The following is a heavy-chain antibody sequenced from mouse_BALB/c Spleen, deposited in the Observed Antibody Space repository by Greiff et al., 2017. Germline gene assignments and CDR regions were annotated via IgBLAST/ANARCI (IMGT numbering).Heavy chain of an antibody. CDR1: GYTFSSYW. D-gene: IGHD1-1*01. CDR3: AHYGSSFAY. Sequence: VQLQQSGAELMKPGASVKISCKATGYTFSSYWIEWVKQRPGHGLEWIGEILPGSGSTNYNEKFKGKATFTADTSSNTAYMQLSSLTSEDSAVYYCAHYGSSFAYWGQGTLVTVSA. CDR2: ILPGSGST. V-gene: IGHV1-9*01. J-gene: IGHJ3*01.